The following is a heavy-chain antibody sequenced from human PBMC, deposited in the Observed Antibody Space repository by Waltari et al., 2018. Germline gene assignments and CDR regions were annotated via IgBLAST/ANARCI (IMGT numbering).Heavy chain of an antibody. CDR3: AQYYYDSSGYYGRNDDAFDI. D-gene: IGHD3-22*01. J-gene: IGHJ3*02. CDR2: INPNSGGT. V-gene: IGHV1-2*02. CDR1: GYTFTGYY. Sequence: QVQLVQSGAEVKKPGASVKVSCKASGYTFTGYYMHWVRQAPGQGLEWMGWINPNSGGTNYAQKFQGRVTMTRDTSISTAYMELSRLRSDDTAVYYCAQYYYDSSGYYGRNDDAFDIWGQGTMVTVSS.